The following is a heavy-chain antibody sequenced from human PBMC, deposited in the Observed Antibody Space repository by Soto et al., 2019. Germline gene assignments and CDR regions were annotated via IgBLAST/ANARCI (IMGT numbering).Heavy chain of an antibody. CDR3: ARDATQLPPGYFDY. V-gene: IGHV4-59*12. CDR2: IFYNGST. D-gene: IGHD1-26*01. J-gene: IGHJ4*02. CDR1: GGSIRHDH. Sequence: SESLSLTCTVSGGSIRHDHWNWIRQAPGKGMEWIGYIFYNGSTHYNPSLTSRVTISVDTSKNRLSLTLTSVTAADTAVYYCARDATQLPPGYFDYWGQGTLVIVSS.